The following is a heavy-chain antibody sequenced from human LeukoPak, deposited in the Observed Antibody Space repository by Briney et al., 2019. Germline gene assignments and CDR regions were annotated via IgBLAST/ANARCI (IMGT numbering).Heavy chain of an antibody. CDR1: GYTLTELS. J-gene: IGHJ5*02. D-gene: IGHD2-15*01. Sequence: ASVKVSCKVSGYTLTELSMHWVRQAPGKGLEWMGGFDPEDGETIYAQKFQGRVTMTEDTSTDTAYMELSSLRSEDTAVYYCARDRVVVASKNRPFDPWGQGTLVTVSS. CDR3: ARDRVVVASKNRPFDP. V-gene: IGHV1-24*01. CDR2: FDPEDGET.